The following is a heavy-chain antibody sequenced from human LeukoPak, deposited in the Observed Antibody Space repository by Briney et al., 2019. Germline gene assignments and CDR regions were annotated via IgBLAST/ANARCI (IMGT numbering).Heavy chain of an antibody. CDR1: GFTFRSYN. CDR3: ARESDGDYYFDY. D-gene: IGHD4-17*01. Sequence: GGSLRLSCAASGFTFRSYNMNWVRQAPGKGLEWVSSISSSSSYIYYADSVKGRFTISRDNAKNSLYLQMHSLRAEDSALYYCARESDGDYYFDYWGQGTLVTVSS. V-gene: IGHV3-21*01. J-gene: IGHJ4*02. CDR2: ISSSSSYI.